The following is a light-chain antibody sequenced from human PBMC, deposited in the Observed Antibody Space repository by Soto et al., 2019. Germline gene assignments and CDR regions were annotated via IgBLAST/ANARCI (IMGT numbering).Light chain of an antibody. J-gene: IGLJ3*02. CDR3: CSHAGSYSWV. Sequence: QSALTQPRSVSGSPGQSVTISCTGTSSDIGGSDYVSWYQQHPGKAPKLMIYDVTKRPSGVPDRFSGSKSGNTASLTISGLQAEDEADYYCCSHAGSYSWVFGGGTKLPVL. CDR2: DVT. V-gene: IGLV2-11*01. CDR1: SSDIGGSDY.